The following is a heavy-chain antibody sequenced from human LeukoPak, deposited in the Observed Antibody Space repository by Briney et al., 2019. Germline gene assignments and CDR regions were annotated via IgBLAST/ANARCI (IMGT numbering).Heavy chain of an antibody. CDR1: GYSIRNGFY. CDR3: ASDNWNSGYMDV. J-gene: IGHJ6*03. CDR2: IYHSGNT. Sequence: KPSETLSLTCTVSGYSIRNGFYWGWIRQPPGKGLEWIGSIYHSGNTYYNPSLKSRVNISVDTSKNQFSLKLSSVTAADTAVYYCASDNWNSGYMDVWGKGTTVTVSS. V-gene: IGHV4-38-2*02. D-gene: IGHD1-7*01.